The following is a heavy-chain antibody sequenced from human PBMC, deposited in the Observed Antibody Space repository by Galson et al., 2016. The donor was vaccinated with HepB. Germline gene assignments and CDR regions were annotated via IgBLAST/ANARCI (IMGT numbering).Heavy chain of an antibody. J-gene: IGHJ5*02. CDR2: LYRDGST. CDR1: GFTFSNYA. CDR3: ARDGALPGGWVWIDP. Sequence: SLRLSCAASGFTFSNYAMSWVRQAPGKGLEWVSVLYRDGSTYYADSVEGRFTISRDNSRNTLYLQMNSLRAEDTAMYYCARDGALPGGWVWIDPWGQETLVIVSS. V-gene: IGHV3-53*01. D-gene: IGHD6-19*01.